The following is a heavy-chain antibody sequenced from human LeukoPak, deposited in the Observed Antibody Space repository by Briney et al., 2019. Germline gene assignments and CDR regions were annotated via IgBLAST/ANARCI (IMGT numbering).Heavy chain of an antibody. CDR1: GFTFSSYS. Sequence: PGGSLRLSCAASGFTFSSYSMNWIRQAPGKGLEWVSSISSSSSYIYYADSVKGRFTISRDNAKNSLYLQMNSLRAEDTAVYYCANIGRYSYSSGYWGQGTLVTVSS. D-gene: IGHD5-18*01. J-gene: IGHJ4*02. CDR3: ANIGRYSYSSGY. CDR2: ISSSSSYI. V-gene: IGHV3-21*01.